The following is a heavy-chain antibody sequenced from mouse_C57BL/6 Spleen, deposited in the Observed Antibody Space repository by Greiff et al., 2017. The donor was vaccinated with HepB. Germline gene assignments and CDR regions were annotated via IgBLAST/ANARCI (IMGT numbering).Heavy chain of an antibody. CDR1: GFTFSSYA. CDR2: ISDGGSYT. CDR3: ASPTMDY. D-gene: IGHD1-1*01. V-gene: IGHV5-4*01. J-gene: IGHJ4*01. Sequence: EVQRVESGGGLVKPGGSLKLSCAASGFTFSSYAMSWVRQTPEKRLEWVATISDGGSYTYYPDNVKGRFTISRDNAKNNLYLQMSHLKSEDTAMYYCASPTMDYWGQGTSVTVSS.